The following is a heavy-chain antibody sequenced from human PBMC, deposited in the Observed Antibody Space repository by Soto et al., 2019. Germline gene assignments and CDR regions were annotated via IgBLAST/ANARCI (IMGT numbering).Heavy chain of an antibody. J-gene: IGHJ5*02. CDR3: ARVAKMLYDRSLLSRRSSNWFDP. D-gene: IGHD2-8*01. V-gene: IGHV4-38-2*01. CDR2: IYHSGST. Sequence: PSETLSLTCAVSGYSISTGFNWAWIRQPPGKGLEWIGSIYHSGSTYYNLSLKSRVTISSDASKNQISLKLSSVTAADTAVYYCARVAKMLYDRSLLSRRSSNWFDPWGQGTLVTVSS. CDR1: GYSISTGFN.